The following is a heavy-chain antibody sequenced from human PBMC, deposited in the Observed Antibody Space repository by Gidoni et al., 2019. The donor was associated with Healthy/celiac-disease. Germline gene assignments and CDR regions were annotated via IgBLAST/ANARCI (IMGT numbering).Heavy chain of an antibody. CDR3: AKEPPWELHYFDY. J-gene: IGHJ4*02. V-gene: IGHV3-23*01. CDR2: ISGSGDST. CDR1: GFPFSSYA. Sequence: EVQLLESGGVLVPPGGSLSLSCAASGFPFSSYAMSWVRQARGKGLEWVSGISGSGDSTYYEDSGKSRFTIYKNNSKNTMYLQMNNLRAEDTAVYNWAKEPPWELHYFDYWGQGTLVTVSS. D-gene: IGHD1-26*01.